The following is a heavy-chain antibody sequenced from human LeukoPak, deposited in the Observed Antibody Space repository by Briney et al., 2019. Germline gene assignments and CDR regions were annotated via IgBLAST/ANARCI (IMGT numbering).Heavy chain of an antibody. CDR1: SYSISSGYY. V-gene: IGHV4-38-2*02. CDR2: IYHSGNT. Sequence: SETLSLTCTVSSYSISSGYYWGWIRQPPGKGLEWIGSIYHSGNTYYNPSLKSRLTISLDTSKNQFSLKLRSVTAADTAVYYCARVNSRLAYFDYWGQGTLVTVSS. J-gene: IGHJ4*02. CDR3: ARVNSRLAYFDY. D-gene: IGHD6-25*01.